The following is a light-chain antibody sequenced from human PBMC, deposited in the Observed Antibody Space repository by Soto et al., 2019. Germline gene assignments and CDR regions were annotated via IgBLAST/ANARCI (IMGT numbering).Light chain of an antibody. J-gene: IGKJ4*01. CDR3: QQYYDSPLS. V-gene: IGKV4-1*01. Sequence: DIVMTQSPESLAVSLGERATLHCNSSQSVLYSPNSKNYLAWYQQKPGQPPKLLIYWASIRESGGPIAFSVIGSLTDISLTIHSLLAEDMSVYYCQQYYDSPLSFGGGPKVDFK. CDR1: QSVLYSPNSKNY. CDR2: WAS.